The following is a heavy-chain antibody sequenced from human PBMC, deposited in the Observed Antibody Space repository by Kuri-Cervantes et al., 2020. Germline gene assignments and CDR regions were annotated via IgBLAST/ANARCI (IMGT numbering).Heavy chain of an antibody. Sequence: SETLSLTCTVSGGSISSGGYSWSWIRQPPGKGLEWIGYIYHSGSTYYNPSLKSRVTISVDRSKNQFSLKLSSATAADTAVYYCARGYYDILTGTYGMDVWGQGTTVTVSS. CDR2: IYHSGST. D-gene: IGHD3-9*01. J-gene: IGHJ6*02. CDR3: ARGYYDILTGTYGMDV. CDR1: GGSISSGGYS. V-gene: IGHV4-30-2*01.